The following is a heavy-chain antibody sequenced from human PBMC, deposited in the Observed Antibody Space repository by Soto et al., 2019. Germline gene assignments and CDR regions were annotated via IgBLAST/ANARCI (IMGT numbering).Heavy chain of an antibody. V-gene: IGHV3-23*01. J-gene: IGHJ6*02. Sequence: EVQLLESGGGLVQPGGSLRISCAASGFTFSGYAMAWVRQAPGKGLEWVSGINNSGSRTYYADSVKGRFTVSTDNSKTTVLLQMNSLRAEDTAVYFCAKLYSQNPPYFGMDVWGQGTTVTVSS. D-gene: IGHD2-21*01. CDR1: GFTFSGYA. CDR2: INNSGSRT. CDR3: AKLYSQNPPYFGMDV.